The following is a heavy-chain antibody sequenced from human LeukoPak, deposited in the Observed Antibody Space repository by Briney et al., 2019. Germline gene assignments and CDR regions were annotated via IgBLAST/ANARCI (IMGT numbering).Heavy chain of an antibody. CDR1: GYTFTSYD. J-gene: IGHJ4*02. Sequence: ASVKVSCKASGYTFTSYDINWVRQATGQGLEWMGWMNPNSGNTGYAQKFQGRVTMTRNTSISTAYMELSSLRSDDTAVYYCARVRVSGWNDCLGYWGQGTLVTVSS. V-gene: IGHV1-8*01. CDR2: MNPNSGNT. CDR3: ARVRVSGWNDCLGY. D-gene: IGHD1-1*01.